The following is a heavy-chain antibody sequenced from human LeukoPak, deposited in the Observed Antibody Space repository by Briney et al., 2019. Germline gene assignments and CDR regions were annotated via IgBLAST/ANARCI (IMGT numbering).Heavy chain of an antibody. V-gene: IGHV4-59*01. D-gene: IGHD5-12*01. J-gene: IGHJ4*02. Sequence: SETLSLTCTVSGGSISGYYWNWIRQPPGKGLEWIGYIDYSGSTNYNPSLKSRVTISIDTSKNQFSLRLASVTAADSAVYYCARGFDFKSSYFESWGQGTLVTVSS. CDR2: IDYSGST. CDR3: ARGFDFKSSYFES. CDR1: GGSISGYY.